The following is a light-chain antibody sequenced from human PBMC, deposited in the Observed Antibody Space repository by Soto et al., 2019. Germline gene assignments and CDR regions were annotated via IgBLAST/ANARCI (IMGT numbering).Light chain of an antibody. CDR3: QQRSNWPLYT. Sequence: DTVLTQSPATLSLSPGERATLSCRASQSVGSSLAWYQQKPGQAPRLLIYGASNRATGFPARFSGSGSGTDFTLTISSLEPEDFAVYYCQQRSNWPLYTFGQGTKLEIK. J-gene: IGKJ2*01. CDR2: GAS. CDR1: QSVGSS. V-gene: IGKV3-11*01.